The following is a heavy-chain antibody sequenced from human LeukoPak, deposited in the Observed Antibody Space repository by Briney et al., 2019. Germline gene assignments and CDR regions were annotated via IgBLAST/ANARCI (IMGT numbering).Heavy chain of an antibody. Sequence: GGSLRLSCAASGFTFSSHAMSWVRQAPGQGLEWVSSVSAGGSGTYYADSVKGRFTISRDNSKNTVYLQMNSLRAEDTAVYYCAKGSPARPNWFDPWGQGTLVTVSS. J-gene: IGHJ5*02. CDR3: AKGSPARPNWFDP. CDR1: GFTFSSHA. D-gene: IGHD3-10*01. V-gene: IGHV3-23*01. CDR2: VSAGGSGT.